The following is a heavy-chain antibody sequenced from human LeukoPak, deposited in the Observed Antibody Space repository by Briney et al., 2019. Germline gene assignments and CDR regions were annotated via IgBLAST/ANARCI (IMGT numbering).Heavy chain of an antibody. CDR1: GFAFSSYW. D-gene: IGHD6-19*01. V-gene: IGHV3-33*08. J-gene: IGHJ3*02. CDR3: ARDRSSDWHGAFDI. CDR2: IWYDGSNK. Sequence: GGSLRLSCAASGFAFSSYWMGWVRQAPGKGLEWVAVIWYDGSNKFYADSLKGRFTVSRDNSKSTVYLQMSSLRAEDTAVYYCARDRSSDWHGAFDIWGQGTMVTVSS.